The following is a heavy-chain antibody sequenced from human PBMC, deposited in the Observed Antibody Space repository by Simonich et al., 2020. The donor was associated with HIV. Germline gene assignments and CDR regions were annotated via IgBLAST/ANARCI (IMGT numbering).Heavy chain of an antibody. CDR3: ARAGYSGYDFDY. CDR2: IYYSGST. J-gene: IGHJ4*02. Sequence: QLQLQESGPGLVKPSETLSLTCTVSGFSISINSYFWGWIRQPPGKGLEWIGSIYYSGSTYNNPSLKSRVTISVESSKNQFSLKLSSVTAADTAVYYCARAGYSGYDFDYWGQGTLVTVSS. V-gene: IGHV4-39*01. CDR1: GFSISINSYF. D-gene: IGHD5-12*01.